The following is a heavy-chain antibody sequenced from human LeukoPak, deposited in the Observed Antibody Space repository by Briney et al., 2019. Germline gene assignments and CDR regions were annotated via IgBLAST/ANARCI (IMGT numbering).Heavy chain of an antibody. Sequence: ASVNVSCKASGYTFTIYYMHWVRQAPGQGLEWMGIINPSGGSTSYAQKFQGRVTMTRDTSTSTVYMELSSLRSEDTAVYYCARDGVELAADNYYYYGMDVWGQGTTVTVSS. J-gene: IGHJ6*02. D-gene: IGHD6-13*01. V-gene: IGHV1-46*01. CDR3: ARDGVELAADNYYYYGMDV. CDR1: GYTFTIYY. CDR2: INPSGGST.